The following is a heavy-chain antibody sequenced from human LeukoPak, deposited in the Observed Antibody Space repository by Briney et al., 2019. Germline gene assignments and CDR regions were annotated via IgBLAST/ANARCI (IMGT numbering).Heavy chain of an antibody. Sequence: SETLSLTCTVSGGSITSSSYYWGWIRQPPGKGLEWIGSIYYSGSTYYNPSLKSRVTISVDTSKNQFSLKLSSVTAADTAVYYCARQSGTAEIPDYWGQGTLATVSS. D-gene: IGHD1-1*01. V-gene: IGHV4-39*01. CDR3: ARQSGTAEIPDY. J-gene: IGHJ4*02. CDR2: IYYSGST. CDR1: GGSITSSSYY.